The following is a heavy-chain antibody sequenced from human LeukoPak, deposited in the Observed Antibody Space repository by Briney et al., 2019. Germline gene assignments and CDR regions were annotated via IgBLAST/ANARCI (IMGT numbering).Heavy chain of an antibody. V-gene: IGHV4-30-4*08. CDR1: GASIITNDYY. CDR3: ARHLLRITIFGVVQGCFDY. CDR2: IFHSGST. Sequence: SETLSLTCTVSGASIITNDYYWNWIRQPPGKGLEWIGYIFHSGSTYYNPSLKSRVTISVDTSKNQFSLKLSSVTAADTAVYYCARHLLRITIFGVVQGCFDYWGQGTLVTVSS. J-gene: IGHJ4*02. D-gene: IGHD3-3*01.